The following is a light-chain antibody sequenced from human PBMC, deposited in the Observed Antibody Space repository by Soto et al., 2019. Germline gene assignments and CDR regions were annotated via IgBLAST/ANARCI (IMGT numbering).Light chain of an antibody. CDR1: QAISNY. V-gene: IGKV1-16*01. J-gene: IGKJ1*01. CDR2: AAS. CDR3: QQYNNWLPWT. Sequence: DIQMTQSPSSLSASVGDRVTITCRSSQAISNYVSWYQQEPRKAPRLLIYAASSLQSGVPSRFSGSGSGTDFTLTISSLQSEDFAVYYCQQYNNWLPWTFGQGTKVDIK.